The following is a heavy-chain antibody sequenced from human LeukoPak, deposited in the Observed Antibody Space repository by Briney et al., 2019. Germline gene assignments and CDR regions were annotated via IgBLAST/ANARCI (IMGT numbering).Heavy chain of an antibody. J-gene: IGHJ3*02. Sequence: ASVKVSCKASGYTFTSYYMHWVRQAPGQGLEWMGIINPSGGSTSYAQKFQGRVTKTRDTSTSTVYMELSSLRSEDTAVYYCASLVGWSGYYSDAFDIWGQGTMVTVSS. CDR2: INPSGGST. CDR1: GYTFTSYY. V-gene: IGHV1-46*01. D-gene: IGHD3-3*01. CDR3: ASLVGWSGYYSDAFDI.